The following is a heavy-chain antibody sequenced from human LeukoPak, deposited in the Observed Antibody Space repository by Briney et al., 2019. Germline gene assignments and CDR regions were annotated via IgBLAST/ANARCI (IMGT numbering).Heavy chain of an antibody. CDR3: GSEAFCAGGLCSLHRVAS. D-gene: IGHD2-8*02. CDR2: IDARSGDT. Sequence: ASVKVSCRASGYTFTAYYMHWVRQAPGQGLEWMGWIDARSGDTRYAQKFQARVTITRDTSIGTAYMELRSLVSDDTAVYYCGSEAFCAGGLCSLHRVASWGPATPLTVSS. J-gene: IGHJ4*02. V-gene: IGHV1-2*02. CDR1: GYTFTAYY.